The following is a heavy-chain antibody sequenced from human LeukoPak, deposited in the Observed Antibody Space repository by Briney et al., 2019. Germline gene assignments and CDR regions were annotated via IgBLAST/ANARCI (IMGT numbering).Heavy chain of an antibody. D-gene: IGHD6-13*01. CDR2: IFYSGST. J-gene: IGHJ4*02. CDR3: ATTIAAAGFRDY. V-gene: IGHV4-39*07. CDR1: GGSISTSNYY. Sequence: SETLSLTCTVSGGSISTSNYYWGWIRQPPGKGLEWIGNIFYSGSTYYSPSLKSRVTISLDTSKNQFSLKLSSVTAADTAVYYCATTIAAAGFRDYWGQGTLVTVSS.